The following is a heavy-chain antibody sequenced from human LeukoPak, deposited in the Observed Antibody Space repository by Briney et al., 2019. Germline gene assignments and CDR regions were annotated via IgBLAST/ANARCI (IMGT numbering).Heavy chain of an antibody. J-gene: IGHJ6*02. V-gene: IGHV1-46*01. CDR3: ARGGRGYCSGGSCAGVYYYYGVDV. CDR2: INPSGGST. CDR1: GYTFTSYY. D-gene: IGHD2-15*01. Sequence: ASVKVSCKASGYTFTSYYMHWVRQAPGQGLEWMGIINPSGGSTSYAQKFQGRVTMTRDTSTSTVYMELSSLRSEDTAVYYCARGGRGYCSGGSCAGVYYYYGVDVWGQGTTVTVSS.